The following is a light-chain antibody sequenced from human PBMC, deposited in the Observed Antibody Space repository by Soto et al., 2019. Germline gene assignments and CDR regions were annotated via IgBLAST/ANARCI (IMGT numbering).Light chain of an antibody. J-gene: IGKJ5*01. CDR1: QSVSSN. Sequence: ERVMTQSQDTLSVSSGERATLSGRASQSVSSNLAWYQQKPGQAPRLFIYGASTRATAIPPRFSGSGSGTEFTLTISSLQSEDFAVYYCQQYDNWPITFGQGTRLEI. CDR3: QQYDNWPIT. V-gene: IGKV3-15*01. CDR2: GAS.